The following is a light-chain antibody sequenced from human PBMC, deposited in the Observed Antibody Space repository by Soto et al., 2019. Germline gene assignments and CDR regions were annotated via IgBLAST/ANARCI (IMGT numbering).Light chain of an antibody. J-gene: IGKJ4*01. CDR3: QQRSNWPPLT. Sequence: EILLTQSPATRSLSPGERATLSCRASQSVTTYLAWYQQKPGQAPRLLIYDASNRATGIPARFSGSGSGTDFTLTISSLEPEDFAVYYCQQRSNWPPLTFGGGTKVEI. CDR1: QSVTTY. CDR2: DAS. V-gene: IGKV3-11*01.